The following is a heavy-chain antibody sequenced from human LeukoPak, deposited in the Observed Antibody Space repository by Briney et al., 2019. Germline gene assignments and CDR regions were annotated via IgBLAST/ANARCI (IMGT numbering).Heavy chain of an antibody. Sequence: GGSLRLSCTASGFTFGDYAMTCVPQAPGKGREWVGFIRSKAYGGTTEYAASVKGRFTISRDDSKSIAYLQMNSLKTEDTAVYYCTRDQTPYYWGQGTLVTVSS. CDR3: TRDQTPYY. J-gene: IGHJ4*02. CDR2: IRSKAYGGTT. V-gene: IGHV3-49*04. CDR1: GFTFGDYA.